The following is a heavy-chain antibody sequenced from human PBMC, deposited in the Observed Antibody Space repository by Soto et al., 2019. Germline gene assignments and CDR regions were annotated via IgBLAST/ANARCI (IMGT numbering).Heavy chain of an antibody. J-gene: IGHJ6*02. Sequence: VGSLRLSCAASGFTFNSYAIGWVPQAPGKGLDWVSVISGSGGITSSADSVKGRFTISRDNSTNILYLQMNSLGAEETAVYYCAKGITDTGGYCCYSMDVWGQGTVVTVSS. V-gene: IGHV3-23*01. CDR1: GFTFNSYA. D-gene: IGHD3-16*01. CDR2: ISGSGGIT. CDR3: AKGITDTGGYCCYSMDV.